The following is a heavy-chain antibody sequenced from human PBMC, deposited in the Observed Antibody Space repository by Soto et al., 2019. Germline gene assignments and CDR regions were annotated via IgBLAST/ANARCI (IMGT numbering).Heavy chain of an antibody. CDR2: ISYDGSNK. CDR3: ARGPTSVWGIAAAGTAPFDY. CDR1: GFTFSSYA. V-gene: IGHV3-30-3*01. D-gene: IGHD6-13*01. Sequence: QVQLVESGGGVVQPGRSLRLSCAASGFTFSSYAMHWVRQAPGKGLEWVAVISYDGSNKYYADSVKGRFTISRDNSKNPLYLQMNSLRAEDTAVYYCARGPTSVWGIAAAGTAPFDYWGQGTLVTVSS. J-gene: IGHJ4*02.